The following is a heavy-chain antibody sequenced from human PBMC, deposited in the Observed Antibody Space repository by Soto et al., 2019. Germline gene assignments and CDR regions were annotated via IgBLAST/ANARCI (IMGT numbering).Heavy chain of an antibody. CDR1: GFTFSGSA. V-gene: IGHV3-73*01. Sequence: GGSLRLSCAASGFTFSGSAIHWVRQASGKGLEWVGRIRSKANSYATAYAASVKGRFTISRDDSKNTAYLQMNSLKTEDTAVYYCTRGFNGWELLYYYGMDVWGQGTTVTVSS. D-gene: IGHD1-26*01. J-gene: IGHJ6*02. CDR2: IRSKANSYAT. CDR3: TRGFNGWELLYYYGMDV.